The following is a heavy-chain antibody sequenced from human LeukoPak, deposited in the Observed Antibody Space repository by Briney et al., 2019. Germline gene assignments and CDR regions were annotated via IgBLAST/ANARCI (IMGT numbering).Heavy chain of an antibody. CDR3: VRRPDGGDHMLFDY. Sequence: GESLKISCKGSGYSFTTYWIAWVRQMPGKGLEWMGIIYPGDSDTRYSPSFQGQVTISADKSINTASLQWSSLKASDIAMYYCVRRPDGGDHMLFDYWGQGTLVTVSS. D-gene: IGHD3-16*01. CDR1: GYSFTTYW. V-gene: IGHV5-51*01. CDR2: IYPGDSDT. J-gene: IGHJ4*02.